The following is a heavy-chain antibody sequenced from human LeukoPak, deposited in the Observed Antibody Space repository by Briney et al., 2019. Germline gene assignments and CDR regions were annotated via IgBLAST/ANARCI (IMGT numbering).Heavy chain of an antibody. J-gene: IGHJ4*02. CDR3: ARRYGYSSSSRHLYFDY. CDR1: GGSFSGYY. D-gene: IGHD6-6*01. Sequence: SETLSLTCAVYGGSFSGYYWSWNRQPPGKGLEWIGEINHSGSTNYNPSLKSRVTISVDTSKNQFSLKLSSVTAADTAVYYCARRYGYSSSSRHLYFDYWGQGTLVTVSS. CDR2: INHSGST. V-gene: IGHV4-34*01.